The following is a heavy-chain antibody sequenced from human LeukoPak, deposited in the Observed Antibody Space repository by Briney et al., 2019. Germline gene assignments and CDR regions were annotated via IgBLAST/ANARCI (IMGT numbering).Heavy chain of an antibody. D-gene: IGHD6-19*01. CDR3: AKMYSSGWHFDY. J-gene: IGHJ4*02. V-gene: IGHV3-23*01. Sequence: GGSLRLSCAASGFTFSSYAVSWVRQAPGKGLEWVPGIGGSGGSTYYADSVKGRFTISRDNSKNTLYLQMTSLRAEDTAVYYCAKMYSSGWHFDYWGQGTLVTVSS. CDR1: GFTFSSYA. CDR2: IGGSGGST.